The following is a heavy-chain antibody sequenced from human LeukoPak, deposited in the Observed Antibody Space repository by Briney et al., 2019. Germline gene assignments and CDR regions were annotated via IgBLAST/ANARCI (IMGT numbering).Heavy chain of an antibody. D-gene: IGHD5-24*01. CDR1: GGSISSCSYY. CDR3: ARACRDGYNSAFDI. Sequence: SETLSLTCTVSGGSISSCSYYWSWIRQPAGKGLEWIGRIYTSGSTNYNPSLKSRVTISVDTSKTQFSLTLSSVTAADTAVYYCARACRDGYNSAFDIWGQGTMVTVSS. V-gene: IGHV4-61*02. CDR2: IYTSGST. J-gene: IGHJ3*02.